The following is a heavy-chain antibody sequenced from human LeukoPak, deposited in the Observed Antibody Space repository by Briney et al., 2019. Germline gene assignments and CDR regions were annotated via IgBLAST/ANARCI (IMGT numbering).Heavy chain of an antibody. Sequence: SETLSLTCGVSGDSISSDGHSWSWIRQPPGKGLEWVGYIYHSGAAYHNPSLKSRLALSVDTSNNQFSLRLRSVTAADTAVYYCVRGVGGEYFYFDRWGQGALVTVSS. CDR3: VRGVGGEYFYFDR. J-gene: IGHJ4*02. D-gene: IGHD1-26*01. V-gene: IGHV4-30-4*07. CDR1: GDSISSDGHS. CDR2: IYHSGAA.